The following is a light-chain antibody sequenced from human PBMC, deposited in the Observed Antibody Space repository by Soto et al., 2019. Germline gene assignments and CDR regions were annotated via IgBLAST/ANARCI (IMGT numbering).Light chain of an antibody. CDR2: DAS. CDR1: QSVSSY. Sequence: EIVMTQSPATLSVSPGERATLSCRASQSVSSYLAWYQQKPGQAPRLLIYDASNRATGIPARFSGSGSGTEFTLTISSLQSEDFAVYYCQQYNNWPRLTFGGGTKVDIK. V-gene: IGKV3-15*01. CDR3: QQYNNWPRLT. J-gene: IGKJ4*01.